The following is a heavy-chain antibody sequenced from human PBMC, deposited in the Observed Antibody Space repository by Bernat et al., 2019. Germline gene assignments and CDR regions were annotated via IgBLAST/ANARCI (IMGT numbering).Heavy chain of an antibody. CDR3: ARTTVVTPNWYFDL. J-gene: IGHJ2*01. Sequence: QVQLQESGPGLVKPSGTLSLTCAVSGGSISSSSYYWGWIRQPPGKGLEWIGSIYYSGSTYYNPSLKSRVTISVDTSKNQFSLKLSSVTAADTAVYYCARTTVVTPNWYFDLWGRGTLVTVSS. D-gene: IGHD4-23*01. V-gene: IGHV4-39*01. CDR1: GGSISSSSYY. CDR2: IYYSGST.